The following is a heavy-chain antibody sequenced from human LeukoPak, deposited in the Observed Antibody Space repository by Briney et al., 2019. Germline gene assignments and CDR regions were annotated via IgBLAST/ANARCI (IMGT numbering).Heavy chain of an antibody. CDR3: AHRDTTMVRVDY. Sequence: GGSLRLSCAASGFIFRNASMSWVRQAPGKGLEWVGRIKSKTDGGITDYAAPVKGRFTISRDDSKNTLYLQMNSLTTEDTAVYFCAHRDTTMVRVDYWGQGTLVTVSS. CDR2: IKSKTDGGIT. V-gene: IGHV3-15*01. CDR1: GFIFRNAS. J-gene: IGHJ4*02. D-gene: IGHD5-18*01.